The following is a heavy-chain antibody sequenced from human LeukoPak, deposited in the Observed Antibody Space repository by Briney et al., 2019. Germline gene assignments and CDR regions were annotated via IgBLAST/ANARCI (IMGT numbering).Heavy chain of an antibody. V-gene: IGHV4-59*01. CDR2: IYYSGST. J-gene: IGHJ4*02. CDR1: GGSISSYY. CDR3: ARDYYDSSGYPYYFDY. Sequence: TSETLSLTCTVSGGSISSYYWSWIRQPPGKGLEWIGYIYYSGSTNYNPSLKSRVTISVDTSKNQFSLKLSSVTAADTAVYYCARDYYDSSGYPYYFDYWGQGTLVTVSS. D-gene: IGHD3-22*01.